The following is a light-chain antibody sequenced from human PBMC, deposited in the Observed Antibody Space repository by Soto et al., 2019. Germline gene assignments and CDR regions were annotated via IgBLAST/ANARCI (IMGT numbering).Light chain of an antibody. Sequence: EIVLTQSPGTLSLSPGERATLSCRASQSVSSFLAWYQQKPGQAPRLLIYTTSNRVTGIPDRFSGSGSETDFPLTISRLEPEDFAVYYCQQYGASPLFTFGQGTKLEFK. CDR2: TTS. CDR1: QSVSSF. CDR3: QQYGASPLFT. J-gene: IGKJ2*01. V-gene: IGKV3-20*01.